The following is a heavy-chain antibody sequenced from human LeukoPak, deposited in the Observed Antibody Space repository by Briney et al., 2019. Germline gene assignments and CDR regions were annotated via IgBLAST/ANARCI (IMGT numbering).Heavy chain of an antibody. D-gene: IGHD4-23*01. V-gene: IGHV4-59*08. CDR1: GGSITGYY. CDR3: ARAGTRAGGAFDI. J-gene: IGHJ3*02. Sequence: PSETLSLTCTVSGGSITGYYWSWIRQYPGKGLECIAYVFSTGNTNYNPSLYSRLTISVDTSKNQFSLNLSSVTAADTAVYFCARAGTRAGGAFDIWGQGTMVTVSS. CDR2: VFSTGNT.